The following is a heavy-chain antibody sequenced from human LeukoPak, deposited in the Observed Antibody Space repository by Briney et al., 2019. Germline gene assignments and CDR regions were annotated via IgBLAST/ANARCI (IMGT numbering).Heavy chain of an antibody. CDR2: IYYSGST. J-gene: IGHJ4*02. CDR3: ARGLYSSSSGYYFDY. CDR1: GGSISSYY. V-gene: IGHV4-59*01. Sequence: SETLSLTCTVSGGSISSYYWSWIRQPPGKGLEWIGYIYYSGSTNYNPSLKSRVTISVDTSKNQFSLKLSSVTAADTAVYYCARGLYSSSSGYYFDYWGQGTLVTVSS. D-gene: IGHD6-6*01.